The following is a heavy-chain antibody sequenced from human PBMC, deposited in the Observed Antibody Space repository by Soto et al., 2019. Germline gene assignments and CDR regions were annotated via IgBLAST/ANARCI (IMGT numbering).Heavy chain of an antibody. V-gene: IGHV1-18*01. CDR3: ARTVGATIRSFDP. Sequence: QVQLVQSGGEVKKPGASVKVSCKASGYTFTNYGISWVRQAPGQGLEWMGWISAYNGKTNYPQKFQGRVTMTTDTSTTTDYIELRSMRVDDAAVYYGARTVGATIRSFDPWGQGTLVTVSS. D-gene: IGHD1-26*01. J-gene: IGHJ5*02. CDR2: ISAYNGKT. CDR1: GYTFTNYG.